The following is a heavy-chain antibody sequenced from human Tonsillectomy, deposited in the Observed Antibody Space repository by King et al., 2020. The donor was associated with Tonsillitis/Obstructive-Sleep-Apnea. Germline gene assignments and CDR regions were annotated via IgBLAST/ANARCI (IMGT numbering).Heavy chain of an antibody. V-gene: IGHV3-30*03. D-gene: IGHD4-23*01. J-gene: IGHJ4*02. CDR3: APGGGDLNSGFDY. Sequence: VQLVESGGGVVQPGRSLRLSCAASGFTFSSYGMHWVRQAPGKGLEWVAVISYDGSNKYYADSVKGRFTISRDNSKNTLYLHMNSLRAEDTAVYYCAPGGGDLNSGFDYWGQGTLVTVSS. CDR1: GFTFSSYG. CDR2: ISYDGSNK.